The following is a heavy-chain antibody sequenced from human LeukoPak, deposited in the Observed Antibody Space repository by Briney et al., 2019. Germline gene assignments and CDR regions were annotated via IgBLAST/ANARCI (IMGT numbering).Heavy chain of an antibody. J-gene: IGHJ4*02. D-gene: IGHD3-22*01. V-gene: IGHV4-4*07. CDR1: GGSISSYY. CDR2: IYIGGST. Sequence: SETLSLTCIVSGGSISSYYWNWIRQSAGKGLEWIGRIYIGGSTSYNPSLKSRVTMSVDTSKNQFSLKLSSVTAADTAVYYCARARPHYYDSSGYIASDYWGQGTLVTVSS. CDR3: ARARPHYYDSSGYIASDY.